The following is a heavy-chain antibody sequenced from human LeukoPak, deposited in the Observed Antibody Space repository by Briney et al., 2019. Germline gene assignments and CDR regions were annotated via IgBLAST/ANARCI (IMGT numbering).Heavy chain of an antibody. CDR3: AKGAYFDY. V-gene: IGHV3-23*01. CDR2: ISGSGDNR. CDR1: GFTFSSHA. Sequence: PGGSLRLSCAASGFTFSSHAMSWVRQAPGKGLEWVSSISGSGDNRNYADSVQGRFTISRDNSKNTLYLQMNSLRAEDTAIYYCAKGAYFDYWGQGTLVTVSS. J-gene: IGHJ4*02.